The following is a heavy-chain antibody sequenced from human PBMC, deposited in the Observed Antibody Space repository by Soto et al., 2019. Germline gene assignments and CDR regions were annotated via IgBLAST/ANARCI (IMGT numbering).Heavy chain of an antibody. CDR2: IYYSGST. CDR3: ARASRYCSSTSCLGPFDY. CDR1: GGSISSYY. V-gene: IGHV4-59*08. Sequence: SETLSLTCTVSGGSISSYYWSWIRQPPGKGLEWIGYIYYSGSTNYNPSLKSRVTISVDTSKNQFSLKLSSVTAADTAVYYCARASRYCSSTSCLGPFDYWGQGTLVTVSS. D-gene: IGHD2-2*01. J-gene: IGHJ4*02.